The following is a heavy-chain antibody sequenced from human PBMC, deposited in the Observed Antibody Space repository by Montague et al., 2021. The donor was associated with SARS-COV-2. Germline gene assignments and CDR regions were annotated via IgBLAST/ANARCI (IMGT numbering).Heavy chain of an antibody. Sequence: SETLSLTCTVSGASISRNSHSWGWLRQPPGRGLEWITTVNNSGNSYHNSSLQSRVTISRDTSQRQVSLRPNSTTTADTAGYYCARLPTGFPNWFDTWGQGILVTVSS. J-gene: IGHJ5*02. D-gene: IGHD3-9*01. CDR3: ARLPTGFPNWFDT. CDR1: GASISRNSHS. V-gene: IGHV4-39*01. CDR2: VNNSGNS.